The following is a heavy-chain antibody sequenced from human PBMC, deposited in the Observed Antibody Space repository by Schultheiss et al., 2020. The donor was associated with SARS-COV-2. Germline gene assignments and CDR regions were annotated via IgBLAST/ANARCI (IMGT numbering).Heavy chain of an antibody. CDR3: ARQDSSGWSRFDY. D-gene: IGHD6-19*01. CDR1: GYSFTNYW. V-gene: IGHV5-51*01. Sequence: GESLKISCQGSGYSFTNYWIAWVRQMPGKGLECMGIIFPGDSDGRYSPSFQGQVTISADKSITTAYLQWSSLKASDTAMYYCARQDSSGWSRFDYWGQGTLVTVSS. CDR2: IFPGDSDG. J-gene: IGHJ4*02.